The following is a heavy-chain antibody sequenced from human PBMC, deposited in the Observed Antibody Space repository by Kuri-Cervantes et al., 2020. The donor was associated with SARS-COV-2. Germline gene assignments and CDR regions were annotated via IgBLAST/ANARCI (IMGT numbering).Heavy chain of an antibody. CDR1: GFTFSSYE. V-gene: IGHV3-30-3*01. Sequence: GESLKISCSASGFTFSSYEMNWVRQAPGKGLEWVAVISYDGSNKYYADSVKGRFTISRDNAKNSLYLQMNSLRAEDTAVYYCARGGHIVVVTGGRGFDYWGQGTLVTVSS. J-gene: IGHJ4*02. CDR2: ISYDGSNK. CDR3: ARGGHIVVVTGGRGFDY. D-gene: IGHD2-21*02.